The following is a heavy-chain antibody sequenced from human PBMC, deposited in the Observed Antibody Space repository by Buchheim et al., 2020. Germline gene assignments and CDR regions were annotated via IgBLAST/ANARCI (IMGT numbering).Heavy chain of an antibody. Sequence: QVQLVESGGGVVQPGRSLRLSCAASGFTFSSYAMHWVRQAPGKGLEWVAVISYDGSNKYYADSGKGRFTISRDNSKNTLYLQMNSLRAEDTAVYYCARGLSYGSGSYFPSGYYGMDVWGQGTT. CDR2: ISYDGSNK. D-gene: IGHD3-10*01. CDR3: ARGLSYGSGSYFPSGYYGMDV. V-gene: IGHV3-30-3*01. CDR1: GFTFSSYA. J-gene: IGHJ6*02.